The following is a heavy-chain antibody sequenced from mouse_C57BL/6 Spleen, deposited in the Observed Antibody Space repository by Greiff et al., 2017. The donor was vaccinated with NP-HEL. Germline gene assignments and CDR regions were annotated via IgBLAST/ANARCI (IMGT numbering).Heavy chain of an antibody. CDR1: GYTFTRYW. Sequence: QVQLQQPGTELVKPGASVKLSCTASGYTFTRYWMHWVKQRPGQGLEWIGNINPSNGGTNYNEKFKSKGTLTVDKSSSTAYMQLSSLTSEDSAVSYCASSWLLRGYFDDWGQGTTLTVSS. CDR2: INPSNGGT. D-gene: IGHD2-3*01. J-gene: IGHJ2*01. V-gene: IGHV1-53*01. CDR3: ASSWLLRGYFDD.